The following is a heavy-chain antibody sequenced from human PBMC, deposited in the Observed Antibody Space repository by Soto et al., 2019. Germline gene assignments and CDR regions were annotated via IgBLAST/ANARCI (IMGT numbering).Heavy chain of an antibody. J-gene: IGHJ4*02. D-gene: IGHD3-10*01. CDR2: IYYSGST. Sequence: ETLSLTCTVSGDSISGFYWSWLGQPPGKGLEWIGYIYYSGSTNHNPSLKSRVTIFIDTSKNQFSLKLSSVTAADTAVYYCARLGGGSGSYIGQRVNDFDYWGQGILVTVSS. V-gene: IGHV4-59*01. CDR3: ARLGGGSGSYIGQRVNDFDY. CDR1: GDSISGFY.